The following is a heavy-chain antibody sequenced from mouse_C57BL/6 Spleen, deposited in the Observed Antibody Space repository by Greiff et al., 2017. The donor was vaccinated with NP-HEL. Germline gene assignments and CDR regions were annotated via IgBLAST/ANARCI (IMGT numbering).Heavy chain of an antibody. CDR2: INPNYGTT. CDR1: GYSFTDYN. CDR3: ARGGGYDDGYYAMDY. J-gene: IGHJ4*01. V-gene: IGHV1-39*01. Sequence: VQLQQSGPELVKPGASVKISCKASGYSFTDYNMNWVKQSNGKSLEWIGVINPNYGTTSYNQKFKGKATLTVDQSSSTAYMQLNSLTSEDSAVYDGARGGGYDDGYYAMDYWGQGTSVTVSS. D-gene: IGHD2-2*01.